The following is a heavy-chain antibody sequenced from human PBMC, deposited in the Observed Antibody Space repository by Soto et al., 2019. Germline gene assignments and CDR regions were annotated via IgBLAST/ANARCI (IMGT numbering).Heavy chain of an antibody. D-gene: IGHD2-21*02. Sequence: SESLSLTCTVSGGSISSYYWSWIRQPPGKGLEWIGYIYNSGSTVYNPSLKSRLTISLDTSKNQVSLKLSSVTAADTAVYYCTRPNQGDYAFDIWGQGTMVTVSS. CDR1: GGSISSYY. J-gene: IGHJ3*02. CDR2: IYNSGST. CDR3: TRPNQGDYAFDI. V-gene: IGHV4-59*08.